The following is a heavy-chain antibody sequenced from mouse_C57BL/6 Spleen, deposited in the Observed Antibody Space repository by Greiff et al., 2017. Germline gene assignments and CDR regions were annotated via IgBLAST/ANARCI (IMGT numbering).Heavy chain of an antibody. Sequence: QVQLKESGAELAKPGASVKLSCKASGYTFTSYWMHWVKQRPGQGLEWIGYINPSSGYTKYNQKFKDKVTLTADKSSSTAYMQLSSLTSEDSAVXYCAKGGDSSGYDYYAMDYWGQGTSVTVSS. D-gene: IGHD3-2*02. CDR1: GYTFTSYW. CDR3: AKGGDSSGYDYYAMDY. V-gene: IGHV1-7*01. CDR2: INPSSGYT. J-gene: IGHJ4*01.